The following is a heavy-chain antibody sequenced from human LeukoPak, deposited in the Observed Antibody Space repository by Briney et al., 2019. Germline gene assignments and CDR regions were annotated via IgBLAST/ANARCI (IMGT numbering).Heavy chain of an antibody. CDR3: STSTGTTYNSFDP. CDR2: VYYTGNT. Sequence: WIRQPPGKGLEYIGSVYYTGNTYYNPSLKSRVTISVDTSKIQFSLKLNSVTAADTAVYYCSTSTGTTYNSFDPWGQGTLVTVSS. V-gene: IGHV4-39*07. D-gene: IGHD4-11*01. J-gene: IGHJ5*02.